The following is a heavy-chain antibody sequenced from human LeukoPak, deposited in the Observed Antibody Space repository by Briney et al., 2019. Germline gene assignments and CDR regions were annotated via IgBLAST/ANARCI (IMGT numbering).Heavy chain of an antibody. D-gene: IGHD3-16*01. J-gene: IGHJ5*02. Sequence: SETLSLTCTVSGGSINSYYWSWIRQPAGKGLEWIGRIFSSGNTIYNPSLQSRVTMSVDTSKNQFSLRLNSVTAADTAVYYCARSPHRLIGHWFDPWGQGALVTVSS. CDR3: ARSPHRLIGHWFDP. CDR1: GGSINSYY. V-gene: IGHV4-4*07. CDR2: IFSSGNT.